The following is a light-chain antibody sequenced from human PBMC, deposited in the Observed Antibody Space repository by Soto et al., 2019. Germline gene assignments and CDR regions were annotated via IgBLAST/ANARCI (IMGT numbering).Light chain of an antibody. CDR1: QSVSSNS. V-gene: IGKV3-20*01. CDR2: DAS. J-gene: IGKJ2*02. CDR3: HQYGTSLCT. Sequence: EIVLTQSPGTLSLSPGERATLSCRASQSVSSNSLAWYQQKRGQAPRLLIYDASNRATGIPDRFSGSGSGTDFTLTINRLEPEDFAVYYCHQYGTSLCTFGQGTKLEIK.